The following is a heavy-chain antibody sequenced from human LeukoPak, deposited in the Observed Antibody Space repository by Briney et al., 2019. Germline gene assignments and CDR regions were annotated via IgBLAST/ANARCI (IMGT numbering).Heavy chain of an antibody. J-gene: IGHJ4*02. CDR2: INHSGST. D-gene: IGHD3-10*01. Sequence: SETLSLTCVVYGGSFSGYYWSWIRQPPGKGLEWIGEINHSGSTNYNPSLKSRVTISVDTSKNQFSLKLSSVTAADTAVYYCARGDGFGDFSYWGQGTLVTVSS. CDR3: ARGDGFGDFSY. CDR1: GGSFSGYY. V-gene: IGHV4-34*01.